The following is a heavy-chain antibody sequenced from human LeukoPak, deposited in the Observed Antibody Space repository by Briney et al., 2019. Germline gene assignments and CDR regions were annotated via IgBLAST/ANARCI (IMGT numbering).Heavy chain of an antibody. Sequence: GGSLRLSCVDSGFTFSSYAMHWVRQAPGKGLEWVAVISYDGSNKYYADSVKGRFTISRDNSKNTLYLQMNSLRAEDTAVYYCARGGGSYDILTGDYKPHDYWGQGTLVTVSS. V-gene: IGHV3-30-3*01. CDR1: GFTFSSYA. J-gene: IGHJ4*02. CDR2: ISYDGSNK. D-gene: IGHD3-9*01. CDR3: ARGGGSYDILTGDYKPHDY.